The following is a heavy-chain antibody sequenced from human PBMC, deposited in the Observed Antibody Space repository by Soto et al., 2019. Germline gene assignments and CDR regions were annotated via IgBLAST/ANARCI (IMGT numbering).Heavy chain of an antibody. CDR1: GGTFSSYA. Sequence: QVQLVQSGAEVKKPGSSVKVSCKASGGTFSSYAISWVRQAPGQGLAWMGGIIPIFGTANYAQKFQGRYTITADESTSTAYLELSSLRSEDTAVYYCARDMGTGTRDSPGGQGTLVTVSS. V-gene: IGHV1-69*01. CDR3: ARDMGTGTRDSP. D-gene: IGHD1-1*01. J-gene: IGHJ5*02. CDR2: IIPIFGTA.